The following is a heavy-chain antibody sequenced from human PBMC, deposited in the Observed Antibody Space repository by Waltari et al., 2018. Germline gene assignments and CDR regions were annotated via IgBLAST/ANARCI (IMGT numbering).Heavy chain of an antibody. CDR2: VDPTNGNT. V-gene: IGHV1-8*01. Sequence: RLLQSGAEVKKSGASVKVSCQASGYTFTSLHVNWVRQAAGQGLEWMGWVDPTNGNTGYADKFQSRVTMTSDTSMTTAYMELRGLRSDDTAVYYCVRGYAHDRDGAFDIWGQGTVVTVSS. J-gene: IGHJ3*02. CDR1: GYTFTSLH. CDR3: VRGYAHDRDGAFDI.